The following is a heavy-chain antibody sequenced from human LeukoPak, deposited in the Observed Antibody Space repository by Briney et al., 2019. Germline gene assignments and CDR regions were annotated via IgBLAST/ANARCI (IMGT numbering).Heavy chain of an antibody. Sequence: GASVKVSCKASGGTFSSYAISWVRQAPGQGLEWMGGIIPIFGTANYAQKFQGRVTITADESPSTAYMELSSLRSEDTAVYYCARLGYCSSTSCYFHNWFDPWGQGTLVTVSS. V-gene: IGHV1-69*13. CDR1: GGTFSSYA. J-gene: IGHJ5*02. CDR3: ARLGYCSSTSCYFHNWFDP. D-gene: IGHD2-2*01. CDR2: IIPIFGTA.